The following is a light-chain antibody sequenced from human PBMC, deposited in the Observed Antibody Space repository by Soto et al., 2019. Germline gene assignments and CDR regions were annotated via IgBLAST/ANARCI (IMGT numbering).Light chain of an antibody. CDR2: DVS. V-gene: IGLV2-14*01. CDR1: SSDVGGYNY. CDR3: SSYTTGSTLEVL. Sequence: QSVLTQPASVSGSPGQSITISCTGTSSDVGGYNYVSWYQQHPGKAPKLMIYDVSDRPSGVSNRFSGSKSGNTASLTISGLQAEDEADYYCSSYTTGSTLEVLFGGGTKLTV. J-gene: IGLJ2*01.